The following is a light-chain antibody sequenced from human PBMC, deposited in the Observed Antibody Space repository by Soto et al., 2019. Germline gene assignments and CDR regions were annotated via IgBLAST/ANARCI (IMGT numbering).Light chain of an antibody. CDR2: DVS. CDR3: MQNTHWPHT. CDR1: QSLVSSNGKTY. V-gene: IGKV2-30*01. J-gene: IGKJ2*01. Sequence: DVVLTQFPPSLPVTPGQPASISCRSRQSLVSSNGKTYLSWYHQRPGQPPRRLLYDVSDRDSGXXXXXXXXGSGTDFTLKISRMEAEDVGIYYCMQNTHWPHTFGQGTKLEIK.